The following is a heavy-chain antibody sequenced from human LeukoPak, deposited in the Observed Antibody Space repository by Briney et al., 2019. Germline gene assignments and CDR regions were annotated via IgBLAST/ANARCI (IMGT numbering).Heavy chain of an antibody. Sequence: SGPTLVNPTQTLTLTCTFSGFSLSTSGMRVSWIRQPPGKALEWLARIDWYDDKFYSTSLKTRLTISKDTSKNQVVLTMTNMAPVDTATYYCARMDYDSSGYYPYWGQGTLVTVSS. CDR2: IDWYDDK. CDR1: GFSLSTSGMR. CDR3: ARMDYDSSGYYPY. V-gene: IGHV2-70*04. J-gene: IGHJ4*02. D-gene: IGHD3-22*01.